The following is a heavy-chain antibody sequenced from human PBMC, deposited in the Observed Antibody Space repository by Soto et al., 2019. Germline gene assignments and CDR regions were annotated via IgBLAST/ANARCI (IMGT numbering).Heavy chain of an antibody. CDR1: GFTFSSYA. V-gene: IGHV3-23*01. D-gene: IGHD5-12*01. Sequence: GGSLRLSCAASGFTFSSYAMSWVRQAPGKGLEWVSAISGSGGSTYYADSVKGRFTISRDNAKNSLYLQMSSLRAEDTAVYYCARDRGGYDRLYYYHGMDVWGQGTTVTVSS. CDR3: ARDRGGYDRLYYYHGMDV. J-gene: IGHJ6*02. CDR2: ISGSGGST.